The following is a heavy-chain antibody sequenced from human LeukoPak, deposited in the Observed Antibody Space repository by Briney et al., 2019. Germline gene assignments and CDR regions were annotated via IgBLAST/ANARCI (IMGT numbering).Heavy chain of an antibody. V-gene: IGHV4-34*01. CDR1: GGSFSNYY. D-gene: IGHD6-13*01. CDR3: ATTRGIAAPVDY. Sequence: SETLSLTCAVYGGSFSNYYYSWIRQPPGKGLEWIGEINHSGSTNYNPSLKSRVTMSVDASKNQFSLKLSSVTAADTAVYYCATTRGIAAPVDYWGQGTLVTVSS. J-gene: IGHJ4*02. CDR2: INHSGST.